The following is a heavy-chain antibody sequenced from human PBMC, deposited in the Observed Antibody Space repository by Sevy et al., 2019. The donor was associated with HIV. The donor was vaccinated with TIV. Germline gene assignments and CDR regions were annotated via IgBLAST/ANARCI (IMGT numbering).Heavy chain of an antibody. Sequence: GGSLRLSCAASGFSFSGYAIHWVRRAPVKGLEWVAVRSFDGSNKYYADSVKGRFTISRDNSKNTLFLQMNSLRAEDTAVYYCAKEGAYSYTTYFDYWGQGTVVTVSS. CDR3: AKEGAYSYTTYFDY. D-gene: IGHD1-26*01. J-gene: IGHJ4*02. V-gene: IGHV3-30*18. CDR1: GFSFSGYA. CDR2: RSFDGSNK.